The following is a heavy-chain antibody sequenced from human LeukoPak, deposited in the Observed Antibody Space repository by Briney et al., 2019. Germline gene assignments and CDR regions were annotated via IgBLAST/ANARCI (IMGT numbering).Heavy chain of an antibody. Sequence: PGGSLRLSCAASGFTFSSYAMHWVRQAPGKGLEWVAVISYDGSNKYYADSVKGRFTISRDNSKNTLYLQMNSLRAEDTAVYYCAKMGGRYCSSTSCFTGYWGQGTLVTVSS. D-gene: IGHD2-2*02. J-gene: IGHJ4*02. V-gene: IGHV3-30-3*02. CDR2: ISYDGSNK. CDR1: GFTFSSYA. CDR3: AKMGGRYCSSTSCFTGY.